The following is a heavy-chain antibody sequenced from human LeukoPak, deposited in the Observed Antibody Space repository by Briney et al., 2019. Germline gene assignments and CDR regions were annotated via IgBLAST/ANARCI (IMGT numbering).Heavy chain of an antibody. Sequence: GGSLRLSCVASGFTFSSYAMRWVRQAPGKGLEWVSGISGSGGSTYYADSVKGRFTISRDNSKNTVYLQRNSLRGEDTAVYYCAKDISYYSDTSGYYWGPYFDYWGQGTLVTVSS. J-gene: IGHJ4*02. D-gene: IGHD3-22*01. CDR3: AKDISYYSDTSGYYWGPYFDY. CDR2: ISGSGGST. CDR1: GFTFSSYA. V-gene: IGHV3-23*01.